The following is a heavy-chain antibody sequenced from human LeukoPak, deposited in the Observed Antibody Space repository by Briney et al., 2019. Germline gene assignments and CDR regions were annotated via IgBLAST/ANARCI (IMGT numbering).Heavy chain of an antibody. Sequence: GGSLRLSCAASGFILKNYAFHWVRQAPGKGLEWVAVLSYDGSKKYYADSVKGRFTISRDNSTNTLYPQMNSLRADDTAVYYCAKSRMVRGLLPCDYWGQGTLVTVSS. D-gene: IGHD3-10*01. CDR2: LSYDGSKK. CDR1: GFILKNYA. CDR3: AKSRMVRGLLPCDY. V-gene: IGHV3-30*18. J-gene: IGHJ4*02.